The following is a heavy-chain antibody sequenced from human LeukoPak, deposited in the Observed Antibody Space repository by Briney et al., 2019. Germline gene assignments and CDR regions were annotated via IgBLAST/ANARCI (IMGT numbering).Heavy chain of an antibody. CDR2: ISYDGSNK. D-gene: IGHD2-15*01. CDR1: GFTFSSYA. CDR3: ATETRDRNFDY. V-gene: IGHV3-30*04. Sequence: GRSLRLSCAASGFTFSSYAMHWVRQAPGKGLEWVAVISYDGSNKYYADSVKGRFTISRDNSKNTLYLQMNSLRAEDTAVYYCATETRDRNFDYWGQGTLVTVSS. J-gene: IGHJ4*02.